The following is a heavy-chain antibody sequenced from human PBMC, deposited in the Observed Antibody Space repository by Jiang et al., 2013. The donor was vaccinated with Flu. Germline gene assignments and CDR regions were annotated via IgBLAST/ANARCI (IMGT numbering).Heavy chain of an antibody. CDR1: GFSFSSHA. CDR2: ISYDGSSK. J-gene: IGHJ4*02. CDR3: ARDGGYSTGWYPGGY. Sequence: VQLVESGGGVVQPGRSLRLSCAASGFSFSSHAMHWVRQAPGKGLEWVAVISYDGSSKYYADSVKGRFTISRDNSKNTLYLQMISLRAEDTAVYYCARDGGYSTGWYPGGYWGQGTLVTVSS. D-gene: IGHD6-19*01. V-gene: IGHV3-30*04.